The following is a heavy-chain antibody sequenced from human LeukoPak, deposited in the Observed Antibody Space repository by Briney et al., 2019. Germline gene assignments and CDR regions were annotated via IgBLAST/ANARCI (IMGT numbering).Heavy chain of an antibody. V-gene: IGHV1-18*01. D-gene: IGHD3-3*02. CDR3: ARDYILPLETDNGDGFAI. Sequence: ASVKVSCKASGYIFRQYSISWVRQAPGKGLEWMGWVSPSHTTRVYAQQFQGRVTMTADTNTNTVSMELRSLRSDDTAVYFCARDYILPLETDNGDGFAIWGQGTVVSVSS. CDR1: GYIFRQYS. CDR2: VSPSHTTR. J-gene: IGHJ3*02.